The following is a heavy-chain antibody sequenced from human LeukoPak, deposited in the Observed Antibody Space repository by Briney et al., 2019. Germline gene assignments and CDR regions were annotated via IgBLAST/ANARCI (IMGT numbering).Heavy chain of an antibody. D-gene: IGHD3-22*01. CDR1: GFTFSNYA. Sequence: PGAFLRLSRAASGFTFSNYAMTWVRQAPGKGLEWVSLISGSDSRTYHADSVKGRFTISRDNSKNTLYLQMDSLRAEDTAVYYCAKARFPKGYDSSGGFDYWGQGTLVTVSS. CDR2: ISGSDSRT. J-gene: IGHJ4*02. V-gene: IGHV3-23*01. CDR3: AKARFPKGYDSSGGFDY.